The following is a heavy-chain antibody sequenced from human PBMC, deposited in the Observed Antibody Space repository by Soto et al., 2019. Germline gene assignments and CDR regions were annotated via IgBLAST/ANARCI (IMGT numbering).Heavy chain of an antibody. CDR2: VYWTGST. CDR1: GVYVGNGNYY. D-gene: IGHD4-17*01. Sequence: SDTLSLTSRFFGVYVGNGNYYWGWLRQPPGKGLQWIGNVYWTGSTFSHPSLTSRVFISVDTSKNEFSLRLTSVTAADTAVYYCARSHYTYGLLIDYWGPGTLVTVSS. V-gene: IGHV4-39*01. CDR3: ARSHYTYGLLIDY. J-gene: IGHJ4*02.